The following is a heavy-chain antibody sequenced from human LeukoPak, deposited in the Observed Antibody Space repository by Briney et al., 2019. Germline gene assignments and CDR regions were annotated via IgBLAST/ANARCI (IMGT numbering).Heavy chain of an antibody. CDR3: ARGGSPPEALGDAFDI. Sequence: GGSLRLSCAASGFPPSANWMHWVRQAPGKGLVWVSRIKSDGTITNYADSVKGRFTISKDNAKNTLFLQMNSLRAEDTAVYYCARGGSPPEALGDAFDIWGQGTMVTVSS. D-gene: IGHD1-26*01. CDR1: GFPPSANW. J-gene: IGHJ3*02. CDR2: IKSDGTIT. V-gene: IGHV3-74*01.